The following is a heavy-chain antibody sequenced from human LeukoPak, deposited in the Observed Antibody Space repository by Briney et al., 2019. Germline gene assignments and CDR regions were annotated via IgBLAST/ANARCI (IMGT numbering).Heavy chain of an antibody. CDR1: GGSISSYY. D-gene: IGHD3-22*01. CDR2: IYHSGSS. CDR3: ASHTEAYYYDSSGYDAFDI. V-gene: IGHV4-59*12. J-gene: IGHJ3*02. Sequence: SETLSLTCTVSGGSISSYYWSWIRQPPGKGLEWIGYIYHSGSSNHNPSLKSRVTISVDTSKNQFSLKLSSVTAADTAVYYCASHTEAYYYDSSGYDAFDIWGQGTMVTVSS.